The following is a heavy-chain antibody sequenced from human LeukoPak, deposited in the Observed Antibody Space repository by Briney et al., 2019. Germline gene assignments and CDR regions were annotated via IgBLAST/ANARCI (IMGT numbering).Heavy chain of an antibody. V-gene: IGHV3-30*18. CDR1: EFTFSSYG. D-gene: IGHD2-2*01. CDR3: AKSRCSTSCYGIDYFDY. J-gene: IGHJ4*02. CDR2: ISYDGSNK. Sequence: GGSLRLSCAASEFTFSSYGMHWVRQAPGKGLEWVAVISYDGSNKYYADSVKGRFTISRDNSKNTLYLQMNSPRAEDTAVYYCAKSRCSTSCYGIDYFDYWGQGTLVTVSS.